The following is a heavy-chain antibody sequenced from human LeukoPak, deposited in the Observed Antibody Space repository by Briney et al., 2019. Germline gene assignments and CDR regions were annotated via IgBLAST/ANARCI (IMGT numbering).Heavy chain of an antibody. CDR1: GFTFDDYG. CDR3: ARGRITMVRGVIQPFDY. J-gene: IGHJ4*02. D-gene: IGHD3-10*01. Sequence: GGSLRLSCAASGFTFDDYGMSWVRQAPGKGLEWVSGINWNGGSTGYADSVKGRFTISRDSAKNSLYLQMNSLRAEDTALYHCARGRITMVRGVIQPFDYWGQGTLVTGSS. CDR2: INWNGGST. V-gene: IGHV3-20*01.